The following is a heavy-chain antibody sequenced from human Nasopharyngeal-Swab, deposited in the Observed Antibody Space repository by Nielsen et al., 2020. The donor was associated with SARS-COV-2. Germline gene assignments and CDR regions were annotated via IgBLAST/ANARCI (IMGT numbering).Heavy chain of an antibody. V-gene: IGHV4-31*02. J-gene: IGHJ4*02. Sequence: WIRQPPGKGLEWIGYIYYSGSTYYNPSLKGRVTISVDTSKNQFSLKPSSVTAADTAVYYCAGFPYCSGGSCSNDYWGQGTLVTVSS. D-gene: IGHD2-15*01. CDR2: IYYSGST. CDR3: AGFPYCSGGSCSNDY.